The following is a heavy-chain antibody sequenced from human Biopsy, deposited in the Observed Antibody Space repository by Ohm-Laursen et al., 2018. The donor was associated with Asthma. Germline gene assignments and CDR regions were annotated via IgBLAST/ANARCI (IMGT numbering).Heavy chain of an antibody. CDR3: AQDSRGAGPDFDS. CDR1: GDSISVHY. J-gene: IGHJ4*02. D-gene: IGHD6-19*01. Sequence: SETLSLTCSVSGDSISVHYWWAWIRQPPGRGLEWIGYIYYSGTTNYNPSLRGRVTISVNTSKNQFSLKLSSVSAADTAVYFCAQDSRGAGPDFDSWGQGTLVTVSS. V-gene: IGHV4-59*11. CDR2: IYYSGTT.